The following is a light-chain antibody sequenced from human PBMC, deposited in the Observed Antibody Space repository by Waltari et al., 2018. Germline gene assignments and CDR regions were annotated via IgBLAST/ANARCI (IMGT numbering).Light chain of an antibody. V-gene: IGLV3-19*01. CDR2: GPD. J-gene: IGLJ2*01. CDR1: SLRSYY. Sequence: SSVLTQDPSLSVALGQTVRLPCQADSLRSYYSRWYQQRPGQAPILVLYGPDNRPSGIPDRFSGSTSGNTASLTITGAQAEDEADYYCHSRETFSTRLFGGGTRLTV. CDR3: HSRETFSTRL.